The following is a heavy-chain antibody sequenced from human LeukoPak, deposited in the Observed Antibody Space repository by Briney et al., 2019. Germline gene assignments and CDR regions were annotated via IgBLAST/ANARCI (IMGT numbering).Heavy chain of an antibody. V-gene: IGHV1-69*01. Sequence: SVKVSCKASVGTFSSYAISWVRQAPGQGLEWMGGIIPIFGTANYAQKFQGRVTITADESTSTVYMELSSLRSEDTAVYYCATVSGYNYRGYFDYWGQGTLVTVSS. D-gene: IGHD5-24*01. CDR1: VGTFSSYA. CDR2: IIPIFGTA. J-gene: IGHJ4*02. CDR3: ATVSGYNYRGYFDY.